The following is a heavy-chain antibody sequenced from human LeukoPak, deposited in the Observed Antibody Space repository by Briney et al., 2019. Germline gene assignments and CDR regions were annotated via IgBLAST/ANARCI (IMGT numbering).Heavy chain of an antibody. CDR1: GFTFSSYW. D-gene: IGHD3-3*01. Sequence: GGSLRLSCAASGFTFSSYWMSWVCQAPGKGGEWVANIKQGGSEKYYVDSVKGRFTISRDNAKISLYLQMNSLRAEDTAVYYCARDPGLYYDFWSGYSYYFDYWGQGTLVTVSS. J-gene: IGHJ4*02. CDR3: ARDPGLYYDFWSGYSYYFDY. V-gene: IGHV3-7*01. CDR2: IKQGGSEK.